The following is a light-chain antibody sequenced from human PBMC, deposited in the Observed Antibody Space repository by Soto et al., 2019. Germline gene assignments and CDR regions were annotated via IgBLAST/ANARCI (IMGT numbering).Light chain of an antibody. J-gene: IGLJ2*01. V-gene: IGLV2-14*03. CDR1: SSDVGGCNC. Sequence: QSALTQPASVSGSPGQSITISCTGTSSDVGGCNCVSWYQQHPGKAPKLMIYDVSNRPSGVSDRFSGTKSGNMASLTISGLQAEDEADFYCSSYTSTTTSVVFGGGTKLTVL. CDR3: SSYTSTTTSVV. CDR2: DVS.